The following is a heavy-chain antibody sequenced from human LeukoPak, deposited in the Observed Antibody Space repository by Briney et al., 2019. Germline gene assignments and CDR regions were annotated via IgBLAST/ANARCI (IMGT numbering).Heavy chain of an antibody. Sequence: GPLRLSCASSGFTFSSYQMSWVRQAPGKGLERVANIKEDGNERYYLDSVKGRFTISRDNAKNSLYLQMNSLRAEDTAVNYCARGGETKLTYWGQGTLVTVSS. CDR3: ARGGETKLTY. J-gene: IGHJ4*02. CDR2: IKEDGNER. CDR1: GFTFSSYQ. V-gene: IGHV3-7*01. D-gene: IGHD4-11*01.